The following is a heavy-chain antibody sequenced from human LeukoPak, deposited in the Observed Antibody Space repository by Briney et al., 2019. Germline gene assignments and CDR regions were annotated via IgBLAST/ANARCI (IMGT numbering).Heavy chain of an antibody. V-gene: IGHV3-23*01. D-gene: IGHD3-22*01. Sequence: GGSLRLSCAASGFTFSSYAMSWVRQAPGKGLEWVSAISGSGGSTYYADSVKGRFTISGDNAKNSLYLQMNSLRAEDTAVYYCARGAPYDSSGYYSVAFDIWGQGTMVTVSS. CDR3: ARGAPYDSSGYYSVAFDI. CDR2: ISGSGGST. CDR1: GFTFSSYA. J-gene: IGHJ3*02.